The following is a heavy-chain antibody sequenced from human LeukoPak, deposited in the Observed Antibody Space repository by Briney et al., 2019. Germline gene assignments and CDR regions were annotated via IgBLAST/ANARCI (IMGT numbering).Heavy chain of an antibody. D-gene: IGHD6-13*01. CDR1: GCTFSSYS. CDR3: ARDGYSGSWYKPQYFQQ. J-gene: IGHJ1*01. V-gene: IGHV3-48*01. CDR2: ISSSSSTI. Sequence: GGSARLSFAASGCTFSSYSMNWVRQAPGKGREGVSYISSSSSTIYYADSVKGRFTISRHNAKNSLYLQMNSLRAEDTAVYYCARDGYSGSWYKPQYFQQWGQGTLVTVPS.